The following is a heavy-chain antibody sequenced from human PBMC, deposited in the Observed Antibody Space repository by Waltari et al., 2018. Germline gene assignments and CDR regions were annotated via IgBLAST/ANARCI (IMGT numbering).Heavy chain of an antibody. V-gene: IGHV3-23*01. Sequence: LESGGGLAQPGGSLRLSCAASGFSIGTSAMSWVRQAPGKGLEWVWAFSRQATTYYAGSVRGRVVISRDDSDNKVHLQMNGLNADDTATYYCAKDHPSDGWPAFDSWGQGTQVIVSS. CDR1: GFSIGTSA. D-gene: IGHD6-19*01. CDR3: AKDHPSDGWPAFDS. CDR2: FSRQATT. J-gene: IGHJ4*02.